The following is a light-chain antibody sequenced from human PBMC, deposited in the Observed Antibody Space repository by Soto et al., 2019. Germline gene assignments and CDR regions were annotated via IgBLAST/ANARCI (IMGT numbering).Light chain of an antibody. J-gene: IGLJ2*01. CDR2: YDD. V-gene: IGLV1-36*01. CDR1: SSNIGNNA. CDR3: AAWADSLNGPV. Sequence: QSVLTQPPSVSEAPRQRVTISCYGSSSNIGNNAVNWYQQLPGKAPKLLIYYDDLPPSGVSDRFSGSKSGTSASLAISGLQSEDEADYYCAAWADSLNGPVFGGGTKLTVL.